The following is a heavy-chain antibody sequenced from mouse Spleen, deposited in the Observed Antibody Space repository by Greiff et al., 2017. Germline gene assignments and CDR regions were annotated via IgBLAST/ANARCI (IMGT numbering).Heavy chain of an antibody. D-gene: IGHD2-14*01. Sequence: VQLQQSGPELVKPGASVKISCKASGYSFTGYYMNWVKQSPEKSLEWIGEINPSTGGTTYNQKFKAKATLTVDKSSSTAYMQLKSLTSEDSAVYYCARRVRYAMEYWGQGTSVTVSS. CDR2: INPSTGGT. V-gene: IGHV1-42*01. CDR1: GYSFTGYY. J-gene: IGHJ4*01. CDR3: ARRVRYAMEY.